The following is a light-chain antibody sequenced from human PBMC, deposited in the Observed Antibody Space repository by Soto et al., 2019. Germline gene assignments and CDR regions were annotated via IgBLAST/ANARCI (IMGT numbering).Light chain of an antibody. J-gene: IGKJ1*01. CDR2: GTS. V-gene: IGKV3-15*01. Sequence: EIVMTQSPATLSLSPGERATLSFSASQSVNSNLALYQQKAGQAPRLLIYGTSTRATGIPARFSGSGSGTDFTLTISSLQFEDFAVYYCQQYNNWPRTFGQGTKVDIK. CDR3: QQYNNWPRT. CDR1: QSVNSN.